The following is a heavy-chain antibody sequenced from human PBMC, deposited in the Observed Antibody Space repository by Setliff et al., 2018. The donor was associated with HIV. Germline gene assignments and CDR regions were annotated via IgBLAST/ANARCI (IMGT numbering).Heavy chain of an antibody. D-gene: IGHD3-3*01. J-gene: IGHJ5*02. Sequence: NPSETLSLTCTVSGGSISSPYWSWIRQPPGKGLEWIGYIYFSGSTSYNPSLKSRVTISVDTSKNQFSLKLRSVTAADSAVYYCARGLGYNFWSGYSPIGWFDPWGQGTLVTVSS. CDR2: IYFSGST. V-gene: IGHV4-59*11. CDR1: GGSISSPY. CDR3: ARGLGYNFWSGYSPIGWFDP.